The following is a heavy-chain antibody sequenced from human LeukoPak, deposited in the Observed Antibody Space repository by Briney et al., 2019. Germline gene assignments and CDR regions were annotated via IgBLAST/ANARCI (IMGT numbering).Heavy chain of an antibody. J-gene: IGHJ1*01. CDR1: GGSISSYY. CDR3: ASLSMVRGVIIPEYFQH. D-gene: IGHD3-10*01. CDR2: IYYSGST. Sequence: SETLSLTCTVSGGSISSYYWSWIRQPPGKGLEWIGYIYYSGSTNYNPSLKSRVTISVDTSKNQFSLKLGSVTAADTAVYYCASLSMVRGVIIPEYFQHWGQGTLVTVSS. V-gene: IGHV4-59*01.